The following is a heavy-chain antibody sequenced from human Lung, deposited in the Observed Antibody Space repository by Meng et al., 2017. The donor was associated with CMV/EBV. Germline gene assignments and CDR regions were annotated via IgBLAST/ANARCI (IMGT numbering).Heavy chain of an antibody. J-gene: IGHJ6*02. CDR1: GYTFTGYY. D-gene: IGHD2-2*01. Sequence: ASXXVSXKPSGYTFTGYYMHWVRQAPGQGHAWMGWINPNSGGTNDAQKFQGRVTMTSDTSISTAYTELSRLRSDDTAVYYWASLIPASNLADYYYGMDVSGQGXTVTVSS. CDR3: ASLIPASNLADYYYGMDV. V-gene: IGHV1-2*02. CDR2: INPNSGGT.